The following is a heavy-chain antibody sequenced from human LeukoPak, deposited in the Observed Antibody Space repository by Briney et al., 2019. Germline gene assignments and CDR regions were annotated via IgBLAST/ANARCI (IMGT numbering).Heavy chain of an antibody. CDR2: ISSRGSAI. V-gene: IGHV3-48*03. J-gene: IGHJ4*02. CDR3: ARDGDWNDGRVY. Sequence: GGSLRLSCAASGFTFSNYEMNWVRQAPGKGLEWVSYISSRGSAIYYADSVKGRFTISRDNAKNSLYLQMNSLRAEDTAVYYCARDGDWNDGRVYWGQGTLVTVSS. CDR1: GFTFSNYE. D-gene: IGHD1-1*01.